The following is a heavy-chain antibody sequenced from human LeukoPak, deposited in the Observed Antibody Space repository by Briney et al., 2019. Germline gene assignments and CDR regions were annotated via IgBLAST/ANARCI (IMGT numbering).Heavy chain of an antibody. J-gene: IGHJ4*02. CDR3: ARVLSSSWYSEFDY. CDR2: ISAYNGNT. D-gene: IGHD6-13*01. Sequence: ASVKVSCKASGYTFTSCGISWVRQAPGQGLEWMGWISAYNGNTNYAQKLQGRVTMTTDTSTSTAYMELRSLRSDDTAVYYCARVLSSSWYSEFDYWGQGTLVTVSS. CDR1: GYTFTSCG. V-gene: IGHV1-18*01.